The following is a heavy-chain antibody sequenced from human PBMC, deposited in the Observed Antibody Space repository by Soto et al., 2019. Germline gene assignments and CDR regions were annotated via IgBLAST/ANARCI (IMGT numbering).Heavy chain of an antibody. V-gene: IGHV1-18*01. CDR2: ISAYNGNT. J-gene: IGHJ6*02. Sequence: ASVKVSCKASGYTFTSYGISWVRQAPGQGLEWMGWISAYNGNTNYAQKLQGRVTMTTDTSTSTAYMELRSLRSDDTAVYYCARDRAFSSSSYYYYGMDVWGQGTTGTVSS. CDR3: ARDRAFSSSSYYYYGMDV. CDR1: GYTFTSYG. D-gene: IGHD6-13*01.